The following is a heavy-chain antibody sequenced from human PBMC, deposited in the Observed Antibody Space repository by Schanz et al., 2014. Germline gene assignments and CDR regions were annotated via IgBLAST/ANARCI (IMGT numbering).Heavy chain of an antibody. D-gene: IGHD5-12*01. CDR3: AKGPSHGDDDSYVDY. CDR2: MSGSGGSA. Sequence: EVQLLDSGGGLVQPGGSLRLSCAASGFTFSTYAMSWVRQAPGKGLEWVSAMSGSGGSAYYADSVKGRFTISRDNSKNTLYLQMNSLRAEDTAVYYCAKGPSHGDDDSYVDYWGQGTLVTVSS. J-gene: IGHJ4*02. CDR1: GFTFSTYA. V-gene: IGHV3-23*01.